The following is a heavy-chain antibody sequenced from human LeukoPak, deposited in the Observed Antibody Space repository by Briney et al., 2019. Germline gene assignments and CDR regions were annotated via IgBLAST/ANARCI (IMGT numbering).Heavy chain of an antibody. D-gene: IGHD5-18*01. J-gene: IGHJ4*02. Sequence: PGGSLRLSCAASGFTFDDYGMSWVRQAPGKGLEWVSGINWNGGSTGYADSVKGRFTISRDNAKNSLYLQMNSLRADDTAVYYCARGYSYGATFDYWGQGTLVTVSS. CDR2: INWNGGST. CDR3: ARGYSYGATFDY. V-gene: IGHV3-20*04. CDR1: GFTFDDYG.